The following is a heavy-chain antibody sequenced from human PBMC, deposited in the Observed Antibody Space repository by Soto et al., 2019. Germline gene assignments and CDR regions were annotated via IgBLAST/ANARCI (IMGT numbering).Heavy chain of an antibody. CDR1: SGPSSSHN. V-gene: IGHV4-59*08. CDR3: VRQGIGNIHGLVDV. CDR2: VYNTGGT. D-gene: IGHD1-1*01. Sequence: QVHLQQSGPGLVKPSETLSLTCTVSSGPSSSHNWGWIRQSPGRGLEWIGYVYNTGGTSYNPSLKSRVTISSDTSANHISLTLSSVTAADTAIYYCVRQGIGNIHGLVDVWGHGTTVSVSS. J-gene: IGHJ6*02.